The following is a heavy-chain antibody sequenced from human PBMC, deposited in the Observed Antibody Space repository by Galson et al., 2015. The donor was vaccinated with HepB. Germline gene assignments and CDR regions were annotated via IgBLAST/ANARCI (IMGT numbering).Heavy chain of an antibody. CDR2: ISAYNGNT. J-gene: IGHJ4*02. CDR3: ARVETTATTGTGVDY. Sequence: SVKVSCKASGYTFTSYGVSWVRQAPGQGLEWMGWISAYNGNTNYAQKLQGRVTMTTDTSTSTAYMELRSLRSDDTAVYYCARVETTATTGTGVDYWGQGTLFTVSS. V-gene: IGHV1-18*01. D-gene: IGHD4-17*01. CDR1: GYTFTSYG.